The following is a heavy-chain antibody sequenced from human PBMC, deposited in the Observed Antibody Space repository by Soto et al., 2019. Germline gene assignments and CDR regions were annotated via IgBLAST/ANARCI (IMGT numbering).Heavy chain of an antibody. J-gene: IGHJ4*02. CDR1: GFTFSTHS. CDR3: AKRPRALLTFDY. V-gene: IGHV3-21*04. D-gene: IGHD1-26*01. CDR2: ISDSSSYI. Sequence: GGSLRLSCAASGFTFSTHSINWVRQAPGKGLEWVSSISDSSSYIYYADSVKGRFTISRDNSKNTLYLQMNSLRAEDTAIYYCAKRPRALLTFDYWGQGTLVTVSS.